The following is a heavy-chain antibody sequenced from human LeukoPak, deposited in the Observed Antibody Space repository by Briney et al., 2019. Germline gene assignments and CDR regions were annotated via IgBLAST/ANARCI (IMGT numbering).Heavy chain of an antibody. CDR1: GFTFSGST. J-gene: IGHJ5*02. V-gene: IGHV3-73*01. CDR3: TRHVDFWSGYYTGTYWFDP. D-gene: IGHD3-3*01. CDR2: IRSNASSYAT. Sequence: GGSLRLSCAASGFTFSGSTMHWVRQASGKGLEWVGRIRSNASSYATAYAASVRGRFTISRDDSKNTAYLQMHSLKIEDTAVYYCTRHVDFWSGYYTGTYWFDPWGQGTLVTVSS.